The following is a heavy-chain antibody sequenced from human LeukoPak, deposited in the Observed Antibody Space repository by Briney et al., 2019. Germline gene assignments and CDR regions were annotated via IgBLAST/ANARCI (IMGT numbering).Heavy chain of an antibody. D-gene: IGHD2-8*01. CDR1: GGSISSGDYY. V-gene: IGHV4-30-4*08. CDR3: ARVPTTYCTHGVCYYFEY. J-gene: IGHJ4*02. Sequence: PSGTLSLTCTVSGGSISSGDYYWSWIRQPPGKGLEWIGYIYYSGSTYYNPSLKSRVTISVDTSKNQFSLKLSSVTAADTAVYYCARVPTTYCTHGVCYYFEYWGQGTLVTVSS. CDR2: IYYSGST.